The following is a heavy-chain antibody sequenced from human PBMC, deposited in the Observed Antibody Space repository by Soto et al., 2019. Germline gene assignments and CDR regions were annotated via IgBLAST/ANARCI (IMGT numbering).Heavy chain of an antibody. Sequence: QVQLQESGPGLLKPSETLSLTCSVSGGSVSNKTYYWSWIRQPPGKRLEWIGYVYYSGTTNYNPSLESRVSISVDLSKNQFSLRLSSVTTAETDLYYCARTTAVPNTLRSRYFFDYWGQGTLVTVSS. J-gene: IGHJ4*02. CDR2: VYYSGTT. D-gene: IGHD4-17*01. CDR1: GGSVSNKTYY. CDR3: ARTTAVPNTLRSRYFFDY. V-gene: IGHV4-61*01.